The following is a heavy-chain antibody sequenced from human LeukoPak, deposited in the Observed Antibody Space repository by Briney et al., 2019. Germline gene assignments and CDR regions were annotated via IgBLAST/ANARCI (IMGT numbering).Heavy chain of an antibody. V-gene: IGHV3-74*01. CDR3: VRDGSSSGGVGDY. CDR1: GFTFSSYW. J-gene: IGHJ4*02. D-gene: IGHD6-6*01. CDR2: ISSDGSGT. Sequence: GGSLRLSCAASGFTFSSYWMHWVRQAPGKGLVWVSRISSDGSGTSYADSVKGRFTISRDNAKNTLYLQMNSLRAEDTAVYYCVRDGSSSGGVGDYWGQGTLVTVSS.